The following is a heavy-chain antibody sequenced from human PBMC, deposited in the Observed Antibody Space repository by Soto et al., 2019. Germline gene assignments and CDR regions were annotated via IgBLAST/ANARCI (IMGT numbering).Heavy chain of an antibody. CDR1: GFTFSSYG. V-gene: IGHV3-33*01. J-gene: IGHJ5*02. D-gene: IGHD6-13*01. Sequence: GGSLRLSCAASGFTFSSYGMHWVRQAPGKGLEWVAVIWYDGSNKYYADSVKGRFTISRDNSKNTLYLQMNSLRAEDTAVYYCARERGVAAAGSYPSRVTWLKRKNWFDPWGQGTLVTVSS. CDR2: IWYDGSNK. CDR3: ARERGVAAAGSYPSRVTWLKRKNWFDP.